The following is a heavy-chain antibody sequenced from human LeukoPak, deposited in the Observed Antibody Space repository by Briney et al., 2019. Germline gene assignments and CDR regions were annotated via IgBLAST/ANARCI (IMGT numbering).Heavy chain of an antibody. D-gene: IGHD2-2*02. V-gene: IGHV4-39*07. CDR3: ARLGGYCSGTSCYMKPKHKYYFDS. CDR1: GGSISSGGYY. CDR2: INHSGST. Sequence: KSSETLSLTCTVSGGSISSGGYYWSWIRQPPGKGLEWIGEINHSGSTNYNPSLKSRVTISVDTSKNQFSLKLSSVTAADTAVYYCARLGGYCSGTSCYMKPKHKYYFDSWGQGTLVTVSS. J-gene: IGHJ4*02.